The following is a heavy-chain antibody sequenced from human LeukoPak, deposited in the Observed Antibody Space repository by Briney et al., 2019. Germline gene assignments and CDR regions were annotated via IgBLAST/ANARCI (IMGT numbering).Heavy chain of an antibody. J-gene: IGHJ5*02. CDR1: GGSISSSGYY. Sequence: SETLSLTCTVSGGSISSSGYYWGWIRQPPGKGLEWIGSIYYSGSTYYNPSLKSRVTISVDTSKNQFSLKLSSVAAADTAVYYCARGDYYDSSGYYSPWGQGTLVTVSS. V-gene: IGHV4-39*01. D-gene: IGHD3-22*01. CDR3: ARGDYYDSSGYYSP. CDR2: IYYSGST.